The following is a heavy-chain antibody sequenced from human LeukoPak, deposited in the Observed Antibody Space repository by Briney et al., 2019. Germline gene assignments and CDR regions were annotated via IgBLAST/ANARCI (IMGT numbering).Heavy chain of an antibody. CDR1: GFAFSSYA. J-gene: IGHJ4*02. Sequence: GGSLRLSCAASGFAFSSYAMTWARQAPGKGLEWVSAVSGSGGSTYYADSVKGRFTISRDNSKNTLYLQMNSLRAEDTALYYCARVYHVFWSGNLIHWGQGTLVTVSS. CDR3: ARVYHVFWSGNLIH. V-gene: IGHV3-23*01. D-gene: IGHD3-3*01. CDR2: VSGSGGST.